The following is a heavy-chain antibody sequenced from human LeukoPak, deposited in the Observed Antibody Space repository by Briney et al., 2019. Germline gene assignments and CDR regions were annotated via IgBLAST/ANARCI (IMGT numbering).Heavy chain of an antibody. CDR1: GGSISSSSYY. V-gene: IGHV4-39*01. D-gene: IGHD3-3*01. CDR3: ARWGMYYDFWSGNDAFDI. Sequence: SETLSLTCTVSGGSISSSSYYWGWIRQPPGKGLEWIGSIYYSGSTYYNPSLKSRFTISVDTSKNQFSLKLSSVTAADTAVYYCARWGMYYDFWSGNDAFDIWGQGTMVTVSS. CDR2: IYYSGST. J-gene: IGHJ3*02.